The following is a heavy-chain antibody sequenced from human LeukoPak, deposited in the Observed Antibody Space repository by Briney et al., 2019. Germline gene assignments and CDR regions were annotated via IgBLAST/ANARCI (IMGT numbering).Heavy chain of an antibody. D-gene: IGHD1-26*01. CDR3: ARTAVGATRNWFDP. CDR2: IYYSGST. V-gene: IGHV4-59*12. CDR1: GGSSSSYY. Sequence: SETLSLTCTVSGGSSSSYYWSWIRQPPGKGLEYIGYIYYSGSTNYNPSLKSRVTISVDTSKNQFSLKLSSVTAADTAVYYGARTAVGATRNWFDPWGQGTLVTVSS. J-gene: IGHJ5*02.